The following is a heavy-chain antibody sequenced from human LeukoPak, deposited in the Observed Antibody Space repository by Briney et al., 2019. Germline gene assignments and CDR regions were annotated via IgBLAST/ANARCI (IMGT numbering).Heavy chain of an antibody. J-gene: IGHJ2*01. D-gene: IGHD3-22*01. Sequence: GGSLRLSCTASGFTFSSYWMTWVRQAPGKGLEWVANIKQDGSEKYYVDSVRGRFTISRDNAKNSLYLQMNSLGAEDTAVYYCASSTATYYYDSSLIKGYWYFDLWGRGTLVTVSS. CDR2: IKQDGSEK. V-gene: IGHV3-7*01. CDR1: GFTFSSYW. CDR3: ASSTATYYYDSSLIKGYWYFDL.